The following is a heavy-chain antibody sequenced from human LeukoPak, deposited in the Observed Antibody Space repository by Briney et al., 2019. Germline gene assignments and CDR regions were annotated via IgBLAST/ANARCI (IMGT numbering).Heavy chain of an antibody. CDR2: VSHSGDT. CDR1: GDSNDDINTCCW. Sequence: SETLSLTCDVSGDSNDDINTCCWWTWVRQSPGKGLEWIGEVSHSGDTNYNPSLKSRVTISVDRSKNQFSLKLSSVTAADTAVYYCARDRPAAPRFLEWLGLDYYMDVWGKGTTVTVSS. J-gene: IGHJ6*03. V-gene: IGHV4-4*02. D-gene: IGHD3-3*01. CDR3: ARDRPAAPRFLEWLGLDYYMDV.